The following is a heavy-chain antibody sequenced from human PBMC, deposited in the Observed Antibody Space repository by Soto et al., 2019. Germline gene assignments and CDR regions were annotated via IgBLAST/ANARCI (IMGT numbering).Heavy chain of an antibody. V-gene: IGHV3-33*01. CDR3: ARGPHSGYYFH. Sequence: QVQLVESGGGVVQPGRSLRLSCAASGSTFSSYGMHWVRQAPGKGLEWVAVIWYDGSNKYYADSVKGRFTISRDNSKNTLYLQMNSLRAEDTAVYYCARGPHSGYYFHWGQGTLVTVSS. J-gene: IGHJ4*02. CDR2: IWYDGSNK. CDR1: GSTFSSYG. D-gene: IGHD3-22*01.